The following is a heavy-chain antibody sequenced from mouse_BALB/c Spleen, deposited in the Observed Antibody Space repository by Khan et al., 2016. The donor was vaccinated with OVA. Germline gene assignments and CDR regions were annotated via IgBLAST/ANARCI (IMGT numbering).Heavy chain of an antibody. D-gene: IGHD4-1*01. Sequence: EVQLVVSGGDLVKPGGSLKLSCAASGFTFSSYSMSLVRQTPDKMLEWVATIRSGGAYTYYPDSVKGRFTIYRDNAKNTLYLQMSSQKAEDTAMYYCESQLTGSFAYWGQGTLVTVSA. CDR3: ESQLTGSFAY. V-gene: IGHV5-6*01. CDR2: IRSGGAYT. J-gene: IGHJ3*01. CDR1: GFTFSSYS.